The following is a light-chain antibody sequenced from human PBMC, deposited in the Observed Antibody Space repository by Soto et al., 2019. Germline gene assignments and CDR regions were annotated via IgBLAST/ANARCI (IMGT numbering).Light chain of an antibody. CDR1: QSITNW. Sequence: DLQMTQSPSTLSASEGDRVTIACRASQSITNWLAWYQQKPGKAPNLLIYKASSLESGVPSRFSGSGSGTEFTLTITSLQPDDFATYYCQQYSTCPYTFGQGTKLEIK. CDR2: KAS. J-gene: IGKJ2*01. CDR3: QQYSTCPYT. V-gene: IGKV1-5*03.